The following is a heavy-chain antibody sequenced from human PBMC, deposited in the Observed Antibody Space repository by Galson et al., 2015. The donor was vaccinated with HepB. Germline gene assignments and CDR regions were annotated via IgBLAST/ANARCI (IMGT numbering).Heavy chain of an antibody. CDR1: GYSFTSYW. J-gene: IGHJ5*02. D-gene: IGHD1-20*01. CDR2: IDPSDSYT. Sequence: QSGAEVKKPGESLRISCTGSGYSFTSYWISWVRQMPGKGLEWMGRIDPSDSYTNYSPSFQGHVTISADKSISTAYLQWSSLKASDTAMYDCARQLTPLSITGTTGWFDPWGQGTLVTVSS. V-gene: IGHV5-10-1*01. CDR3: ARQLTPLSITGTTGWFDP.